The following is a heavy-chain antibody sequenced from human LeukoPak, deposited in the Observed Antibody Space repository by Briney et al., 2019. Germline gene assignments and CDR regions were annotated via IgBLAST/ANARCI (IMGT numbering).Heavy chain of an antibody. CDR1: GFTFSGYF. Sequence: PGGSLRLSCAASGFTFSGYFMSWLRQAPGKGLEWVSYISSSSTSRNYADSVKGRFTISRDNAKNTLYLQMNSLRTEDTAVYYCARPETQYSSGLDGFDIWGQGTMVTVSS. J-gene: IGHJ3*02. D-gene: IGHD6-19*01. CDR2: ISSSSTSR. CDR3: ARPETQYSSGLDGFDI. V-gene: IGHV3-11*06.